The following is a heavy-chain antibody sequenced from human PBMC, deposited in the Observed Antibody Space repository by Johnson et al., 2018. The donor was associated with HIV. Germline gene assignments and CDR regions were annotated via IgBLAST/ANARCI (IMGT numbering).Heavy chain of an antibody. CDR3: AKEVPDKFDV. Sequence: QVQLVESGGDLVQPGGSLRLSCAASGFTFSDYYMNWIRQAPGKGLEWVSYISSTGSSIKYVDSVKGRFTISRDNPKNSLYLQMNSLRPEDTALYYCAKEVPDKFDVWGQGTMVTVSS. V-gene: IGHV3-11*04. J-gene: IGHJ3*01. CDR2: ISSTGSSI. CDR1: GFTFSDYY.